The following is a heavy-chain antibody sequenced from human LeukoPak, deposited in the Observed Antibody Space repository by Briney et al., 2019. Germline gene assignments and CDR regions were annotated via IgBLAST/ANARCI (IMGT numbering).Heavy chain of an antibody. D-gene: IGHD5-18*01. CDR3: AKTRGGYSYGYLDY. V-gene: IGHV3-9*01. CDR2: ISWNSGSI. J-gene: IGHJ4*02. Sequence: PGGSLRLSCAASGFTFDDYAMHWVRQAPGKGLEWVSGISWNSGSIGYADSVKGRFTISRDNAKNSLYLQMNSLRAGDTALYYCAKTRGGYSYGYLDYWGQGTLVTVSS. CDR1: GFTFDDYA.